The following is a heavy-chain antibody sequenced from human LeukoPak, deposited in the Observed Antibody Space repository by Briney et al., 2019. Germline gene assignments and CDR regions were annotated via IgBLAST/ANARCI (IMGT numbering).Heavy chain of an antibody. V-gene: IGHV1-46*01. J-gene: IGHJ4*02. D-gene: IGHD3-22*01. CDR2: INPSGGST. CDR1: GYTFTSYY. CDR3: ARGPGPADDGGGYCFDY. Sequence: ASVKVSCKSSGYTFTSYYLYWVRQAPGQGLEWMGVINPSGGSTTSAQKFQGRVTMTRDTSTSTVYMELRSLRSEDTAVYYCARGPGPADDGGGYCFDYWGQGTLVTVSS.